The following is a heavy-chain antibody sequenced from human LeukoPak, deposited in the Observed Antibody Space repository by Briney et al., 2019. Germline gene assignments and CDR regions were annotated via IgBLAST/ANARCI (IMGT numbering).Heavy chain of an antibody. V-gene: IGHV3-66*01. Sequence: GGSLRLSCAASGFTVSSNYMSWVRQAPGKGLEWVSVIYSGGSTYYADSVKGRFTISRDNSKNTLYLQMNSLRAEDTAVYCCARDPMVRGVILFDYWGQGTLVTVSS. CDR2: IYSGGST. J-gene: IGHJ4*02. CDR3: ARDPMVRGVILFDY. CDR1: GFTVSSNY. D-gene: IGHD3-10*01.